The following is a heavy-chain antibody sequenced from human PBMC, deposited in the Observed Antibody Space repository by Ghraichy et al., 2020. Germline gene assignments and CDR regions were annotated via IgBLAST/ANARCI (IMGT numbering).Heavy chain of an antibody. CDR2: ISSGGGGT. V-gene: IGHV3-23*01. CDR1: GFTFSTYV. Sequence: GGSLRLSCAASGFTFSTYVMSWVRQAPGKGLEWVSGISSGGGGTYYADSVKGRFTISRDNSKNTLYLQMNTLRAEDSAIYYCAKLLERYYDSSGYPPRYWGQGTLVTVSS. D-gene: IGHD3-22*01. CDR3: AKLLERYYDSSGYPPRY. J-gene: IGHJ4*02.